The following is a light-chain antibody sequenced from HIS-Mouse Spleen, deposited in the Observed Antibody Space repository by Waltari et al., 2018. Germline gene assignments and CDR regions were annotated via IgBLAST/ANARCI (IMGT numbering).Light chain of an antibody. CDR1: NIGSKS. CDR2: DDS. J-gene: IGLJ3*02. CDR3: QVWDSSSDHWV. Sequence: SYVLTQPPSVSVAPGKTARITCGGNNIGSKSVHWYQQKPGQAPVLVVYDDSDRPSGIAARFSGSNSGNTATLTISRVEAGDEADYYCQVWDSSSDHWVFGGGTKLTVL. V-gene: IGLV3-21*03.